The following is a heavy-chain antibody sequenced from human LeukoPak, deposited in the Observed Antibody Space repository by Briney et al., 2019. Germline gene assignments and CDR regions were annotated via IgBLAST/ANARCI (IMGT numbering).Heavy chain of an antibody. CDR2: INHSGST. CDR3: ARDPTSYTDGQEDY. J-gene: IGHJ4*02. V-gene: IGHV4-34*01. Sequence: PSETLSLACAVYGGSFSGDYWTRIRQPPGKGLEWIGEINHSGSTNYNPSLKSRVTISVDTSKNQYSLKLSSVTAADTAVYYCARDPTSYTDGQEDYWGQGTLVTVSS. CDR1: GGSFSGDY. D-gene: IGHD5-18*01.